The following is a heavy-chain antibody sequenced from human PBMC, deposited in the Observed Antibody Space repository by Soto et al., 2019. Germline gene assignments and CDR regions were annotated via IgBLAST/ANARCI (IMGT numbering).Heavy chain of an antibody. CDR1: GYSFTSYW. D-gene: IGHD6-13*01. V-gene: IGHV5-51*01. CDR2: IYPGDSDT. CDR3: ARQYVFEAAAGYYYMDV. J-gene: IGHJ6*03. Sequence: GVSLKISCKGSGYSFTSYWIGWVRQMPGKGLEWMGIIYPGDSDTRYSPSFQGQVTISADKSISTAYLQWSSLKASDTAMYYCARQYVFEAAAGYYYMDVWGKGTTVTVSS.